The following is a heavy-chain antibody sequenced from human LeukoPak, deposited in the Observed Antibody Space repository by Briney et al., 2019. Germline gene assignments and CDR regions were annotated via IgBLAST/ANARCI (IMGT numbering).Heavy chain of an antibody. D-gene: IGHD3-10*01. CDR3: ASAMVRGVLDY. Sequence: SQTLSLTCTVSGGSISSGGYYWSWIRQPPGKGLEWIGYIYHSGSTYYNPSLKSRVTISVDRSKNQFSLKLSSVTAADTAVYYCASAMVRGVLDYWGQGTLVTVSS. CDR2: IYHSGST. CDR1: GGSISSGGYY. V-gene: IGHV4-30-2*01. J-gene: IGHJ4*02.